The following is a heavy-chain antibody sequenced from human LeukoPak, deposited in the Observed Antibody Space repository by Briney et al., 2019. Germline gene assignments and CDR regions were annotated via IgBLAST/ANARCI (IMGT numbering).Heavy chain of an antibody. CDR2: ISHDGSNE. Sequence: PGRTLSLSCAVSGFTSSTHAMYWVRQAPGKGLEGVAVISHDGSNEYYADSVKGRFTISRDKSRNTWSLQMNRLGAEDTAVYYCARAVPEKSTAAAYFVSWGQGALVTVSS. CDR3: ARAVPEKSTAAAYFVS. V-gene: IGHV3-30-3*01. J-gene: IGHJ4*02. D-gene: IGHD5-24*01. CDR1: GFTSSTHA.